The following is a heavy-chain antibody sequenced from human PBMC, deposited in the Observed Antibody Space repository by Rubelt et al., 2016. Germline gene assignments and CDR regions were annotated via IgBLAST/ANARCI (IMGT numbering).Heavy chain of an antibody. CDR2: IKSKSDGGTI. J-gene: IGHJ5*02. Sequence: EVQLVESGGGVVRPGGSLRLSCAASGFTFEDYGMSWVRQVPGKGLEWVGRIKSKSDGGTIDYAAPVKDRFTISRDDSKNTLYLQMNSRKTEDTAVYYCTTGEMMEDRGGQGTLVTVSS. CDR3: TTGEMMEDR. CDR1: GFTFEDYG. D-gene: IGHD3-16*01. V-gene: IGHV3-15*01.